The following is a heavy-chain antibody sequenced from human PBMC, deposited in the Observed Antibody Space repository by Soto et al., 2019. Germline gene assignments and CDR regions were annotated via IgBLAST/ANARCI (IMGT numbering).Heavy chain of an antibody. CDR3: AKDRARYCGGGSCYSIFDY. CDR1: GFTFSSYG. J-gene: IGHJ4*02. D-gene: IGHD2-15*01. V-gene: IGHV3-30*18. CDR2: ISYDGSNK. Sequence: QVQLVESGGGVVQPGRSLRLSCAASGFTFSSYGMHWVRQAPGKGLEWVAVISYDGSNKYYEDSVKGRFTISRDNPKNTLYLQMNSQRAEDTAVYYCAKDRARYCGGGSCYSIFDYWGQGTLVTVSS.